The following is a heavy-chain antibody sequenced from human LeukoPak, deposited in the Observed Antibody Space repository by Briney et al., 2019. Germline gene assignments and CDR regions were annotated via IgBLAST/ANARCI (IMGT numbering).Heavy chain of an antibody. CDR2: SNWNGGST. CDR1: GFTFDDYG. D-gene: IGHD6-13*01. Sequence: GGSLRLSCAASGFTFDDYGMSWVRQAPGKGVEWVSGSNWNGGSTGYADSVKGRFTISRDNDKTSLYLQMNRLRAEDTALYYCARDGSSSWYGGWFDPWGQGTLVTVSS. CDR3: ARDGSSSWYGGWFDP. J-gene: IGHJ5*02. V-gene: IGHV3-20*04.